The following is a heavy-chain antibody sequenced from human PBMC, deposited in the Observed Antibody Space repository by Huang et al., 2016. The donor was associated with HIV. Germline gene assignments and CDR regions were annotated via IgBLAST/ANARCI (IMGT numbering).Heavy chain of an antibody. CDR1: GFTFSSYA. Sequence: QVQLVESGGGVVQPGRSLRLSCAASGFTFSSYAMHWVRRTPGKGLEWVAVISYDGSNKNYADSVKGRFTISRDNSKNTLYLQMNSLGAEDTAVYYCARRLAAAARGFDYWGQGTLVTVSS. CDR3: ARRLAAAARGFDY. D-gene: IGHD6-13*01. V-gene: IGHV3-30-3*01. CDR2: ISYDGSNK. J-gene: IGHJ4*02.